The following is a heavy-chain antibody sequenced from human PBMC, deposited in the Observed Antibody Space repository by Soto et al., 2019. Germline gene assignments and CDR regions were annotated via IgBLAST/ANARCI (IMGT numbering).Heavy chain of an antibody. D-gene: IGHD3-16*01. CDR2: IYHSGSP. Sequence: QVQLQESGPGLVKPSGTLSLTCAASSGSIFTTNWWSWVRQSPGRGLQWIGDIYHSGSPKYNASHKSRVSISIDKSKDRFFLNLTSVTAADTAVYYCARKPDVATAKVGGGYVFDVWGQGTLVNVSS. CDR3: ARKPDVATAKVGGGYVFDV. V-gene: IGHV4-4*02. CDR1: SGSIFTTNW. J-gene: IGHJ3*01.